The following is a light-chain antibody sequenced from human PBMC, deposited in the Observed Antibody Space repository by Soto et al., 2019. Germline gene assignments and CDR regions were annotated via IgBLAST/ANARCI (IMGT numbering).Light chain of an antibody. CDR2: STS. CDR1: TGAVTSGYD. J-gene: IGLJ2*01. V-gene: IGLV7-43*01. CDR3: LIYYVGAQV. Sequence: QAVMTQEPSLTVSPGGTVTLTCASSTGAVTSGYDPNWFQQKPGQAPRALIYSTSNKRSWDPARFSGSVPGGKAALTLSGVQHEDEAEYHCLIYYVGAQVFGGGTKLTVL.